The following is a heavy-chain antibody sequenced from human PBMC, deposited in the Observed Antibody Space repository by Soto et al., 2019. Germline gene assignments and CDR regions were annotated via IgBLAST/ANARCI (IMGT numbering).Heavy chain of an antibody. D-gene: IGHD1-20*01. Sequence: PSETLSLTCAASGGSISSGGYSWSWIRQPPGKGLEWIGYIYHRGSTYYNPSLKSRGTISVDRSKSQFPLKLSSLTAADTAVYDCASQPKYNWNLDYWGQRTLVTVSS. J-gene: IGHJ4*02. CDR3: ASQPKYNWNLDY. CDR1: GGSISSGGYS. CDR2: IYHRGST. V-gene: IGHV4-30-2*01.